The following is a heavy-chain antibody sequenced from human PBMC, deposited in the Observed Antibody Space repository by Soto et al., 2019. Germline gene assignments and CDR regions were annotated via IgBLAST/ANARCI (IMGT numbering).Heavy chain of an antibody. Sequence: ASVKVSCKASGYTFTSYGISWVRQAPGQGLEWMGWISTYNGNTKYAQKLQGRVTMTTDTSTSKVYMELRSLRSDDTAVYYCARDFGGKRSYYDSSAYEYYFDYWGQGTLVTVS. J-gene: IGHJ4*02. V-gene: IGHV1-18*01. D-gene: IGHD3-22*01. CDR2: ISTYNGNT. CDR3: ARDFGGKRSYYDSSAYEYYFDY. CDR1: GYTFTSYG.